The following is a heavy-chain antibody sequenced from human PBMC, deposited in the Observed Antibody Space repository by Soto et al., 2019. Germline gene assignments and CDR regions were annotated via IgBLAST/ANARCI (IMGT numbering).Heavy chain of an antibody. V-gene: IGHV1-18*01. Sequence: ASVKVSCKASGYTFTSYGISWVRQAPGQGLEWMGWISTYNGNTKYAQKLQGRVTMTTDTSTGTTYMELSSLRSEDTAIYYCARDDSGYTGSHYIDYFNFWGQGTLVTVSS. CDR3: ARDDSGYTGSHYIDYFNF. CDR2: ISTYNGNT. D-gene: IGHD1-26*01. J-gene: IGHJ4*02. CDR1: GYTFTSYG.